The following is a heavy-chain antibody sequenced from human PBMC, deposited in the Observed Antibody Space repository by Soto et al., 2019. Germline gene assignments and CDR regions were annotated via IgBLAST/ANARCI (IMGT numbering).Heavy chain of an antibody. J-gene: IGHJ1*01. CDR1: GFNLDSYA. CDR2: ISYDGKNI. V-gene: IGHV3-30*03. CDR3: ARDYGAPPADRFQY. Sequence: VESGGGVVQPGRSLRLSCAASGFNLDSYAMNWVRQAPGKGHEWVATISYDGKNIYYADFVRGRFTISKDNSKKTLYLRLSSLIPEDTAIYYFARDYGAPPADRFQYWGQGTLVTVSS. D-gene: IGHD3-10*01.